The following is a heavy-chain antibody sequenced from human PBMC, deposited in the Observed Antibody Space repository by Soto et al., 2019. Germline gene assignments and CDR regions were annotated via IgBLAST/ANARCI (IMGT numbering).Heavy chain of an antibody. D-gene: IGHD3-22*01. CDR3: AHRPSYDPSGAFDY. Sequence: QITLKESGPTLVKPTETLTLTCIFSGFSLSNSGVGVGWLRQPPGKALEWLALIYWDDDRRYSASLRSRLTITKDTYNNQMVLTMTNMDPMDTATDYCAHRPSYDPSGAFDYWGQGTLVTVSS. J-gene: IGHJ4*02. CDR2: IYWDDDR. V-gene: IGHV2-5*02. CDR1: GFSLSNSGVG.